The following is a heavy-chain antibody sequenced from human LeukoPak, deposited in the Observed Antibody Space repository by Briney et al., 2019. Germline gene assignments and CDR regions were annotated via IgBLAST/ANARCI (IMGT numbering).Heavy chain of an antibody. J-gene: IGHJ4*02. CDR2: IYYSGST. CDR1: GGSISSSSYY. V-gene: IGHV4-39*07. CDR3: ARDRGVLRFRTNKSSIDY. D-gene: IGHD3-3*01. Sequence: PSETLSLTCTVSGGSISSSSYYWGWIRQPPGKGLEWIGSIYYSGSTYYNPSLKSRVTISVDTSKNQFSLKLSSVTAADTAVYYCARDRGVLRFRTNKSSIDYWGQGTLVTVSS.